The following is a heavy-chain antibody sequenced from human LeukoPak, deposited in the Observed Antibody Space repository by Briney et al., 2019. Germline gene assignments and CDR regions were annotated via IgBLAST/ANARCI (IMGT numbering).Heavy chain of an antibody. CDR2: IYYSGST. V-gene: IGHV4-39*01. CDR3: ARLRLTWGVVNCFDY. J-gene: IGHJ4*02. D-gene: IGHD1-26*01. Sequence: KPSETLSLTCTVSGGSISSSSYYWGWIRQPPGKGLEWIGSIYYSGSTYYNPSLKSRVTISVDTSKNQFSLKLSSVTAADTAVYYCARLRLTWGVVNCFDYWGQGTLVTVSS. CDR1: GGSISSSSYY.